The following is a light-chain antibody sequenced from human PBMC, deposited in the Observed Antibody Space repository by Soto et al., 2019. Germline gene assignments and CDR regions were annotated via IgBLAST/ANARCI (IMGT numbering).Light chain of an antibody. Sequence: AIQMTQSPSSLSASVGDRVTITCRASQGIRNDLGWYQQKPGKAPKLLIYDASTLQSGVPARFSGSGSGTDFTLTISSLQPEDFATYYCLQKDFYPFTFGPGTKVDIK. CDR3: LQKDFYPFT. V-gene: IGKV1-6*01. CDR2: DAS. CDR1: QGIRND. J-gene: IGKJ3*01.